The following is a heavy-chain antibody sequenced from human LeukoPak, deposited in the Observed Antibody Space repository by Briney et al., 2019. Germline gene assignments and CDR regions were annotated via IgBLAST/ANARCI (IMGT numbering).Heavy chain of an antibody. CDR3: ARGGGAAAVAYWFDP. J-gene: IGHJ5*02. D-gene: IGHD6-13*01. Sequence: SETLSLTCAVSGYSISSGYHWGWIRQPPGKGLEWIGSIYHSGSTYYNPSLKSRVTISVDTSKNQFSLKLSSVTAADTAVYYCARGGGAAAVAYWFDPWGQGTLVTVSS. CDR1: GYSISSGYH. V-gene: IGHV4-38-2*01. CDR2: IYHSGST.